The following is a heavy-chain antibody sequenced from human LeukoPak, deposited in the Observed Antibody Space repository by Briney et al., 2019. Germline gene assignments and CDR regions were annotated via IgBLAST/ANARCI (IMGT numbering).Heavy chain of an antibody. J-gene: IGHJ5*02. CDR3: AKDQDHYDFWSGYVWYNWFDP. CDR2: ISGSGGST. CDR1: GFTFSSYA. D-gene: IGHD3-3*01. Sequence: GGSLRLSCAASGFTFSSYAMSWVRQAPGKGLEWVSAISGSGGSTYYADSVKGRFTISRDNSKNTLYLQMNSLRAEDTAVYYCAKDQDHYDFWSGYVWYNWFDPWGQGTLATVSS. V-gene: IGHV3-23*01.